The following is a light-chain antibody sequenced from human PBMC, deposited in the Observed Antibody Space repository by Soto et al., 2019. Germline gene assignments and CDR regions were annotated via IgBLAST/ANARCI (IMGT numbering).Light chain of an antibody. Sequence: DSQVTESPSTLSASIGDRVTITCRASQSISSWLAWYQQKPGEAPKPLIYDASSLESGVPSRFSGSGSGTDFPLTISSLQPEDFATYYCQQANSFPPTFGQGTRLEI. V-gene: IGKV1-5*01. CDR3: QQANSFPPT. CDR1: QSISSW. J-gene: IGKJ5*01. CDR2: DAS.